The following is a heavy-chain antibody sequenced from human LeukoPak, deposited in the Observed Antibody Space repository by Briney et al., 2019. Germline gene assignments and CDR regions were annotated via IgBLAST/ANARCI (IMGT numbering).Heavy chain of an antibody. Sequence: GGSLRLSCAASGFTFSSYGMHWVRQAPGKGLERVAVISYDGSNKYYADSVKGRFTISRDNSKNTLYLQMNSLRAEDTAVYYCAKDGYSGYDLDYWGQGTLVTVSS. CDR3: AKDGYSGYDLDY. V-gene: IGHV3-30*18. J-gene: IGHJ4*02. CDR1: GFTFSSYG. D-gene: IGHD5-12*01. CDR2: ISYDGSNK.